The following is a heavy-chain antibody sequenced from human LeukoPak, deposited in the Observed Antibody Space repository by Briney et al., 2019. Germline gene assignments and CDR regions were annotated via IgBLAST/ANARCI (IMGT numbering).Heavy chain of an antibody. D-gene: IGHD4-11*01. CDR2: IWYDGSNK. V-gene: IGHV3-33*08. J-gene: IGHJ6*02. CDR3: ARDTGYYYYGMDV. CDR1: GFTFSSYA. Sequence: GGSLRLSCAASGFTFSSYAMSWVRQAPGKGLEWVAVIWYDGSNKYYADSVKGRFTISRDNSKNTLYLQMNSLRAEDTAVYYCARDTGYYYYGMDVWGQGTTVTVSS.